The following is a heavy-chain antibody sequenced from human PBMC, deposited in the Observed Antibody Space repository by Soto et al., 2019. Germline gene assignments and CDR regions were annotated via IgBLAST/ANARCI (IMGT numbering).Heavy chain of an antibody. CDR3: ARDRVSDFWSGYYPYYYYGMDV. J-gene: IGHJ6*02. Sequence: QVQLVQSGAEVKKPGSSVKVSCKASGGTFSSYAISWVRQAPGQGLEWMGGIIPIFGTANYAQKFQGRVTITADESTSTAYMALSSLRSEDTAVYYCARDRVSDFWSGYYPYYYYGMDVWGQGTTVTVSS. V-gene: IGHV1-69*01. CDR2: IIPIFGTA. D-gene: IGHD3-3*01. CDR1: GGTFSSYA.